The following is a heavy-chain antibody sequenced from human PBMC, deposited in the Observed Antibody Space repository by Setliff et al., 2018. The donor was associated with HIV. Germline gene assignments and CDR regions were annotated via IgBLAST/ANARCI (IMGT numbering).Heavy chain of an antibody. CDR1: GYTFTNYL. D-gene: IGHD1-26*01. CDR2: VDPEDGET. CDR3: ATVRIVGATEFDY. V-gene: IGHV1-69-2*01. J-gene: IGHJ4*02. Sequence: VKVSCQASGYTFTNYLMHWVRQAPGEGLEWVGRVDPEDGETRYAMKFQGSVTISADTSTDTTYLSLTSLRSQDTAVCYCATVRIVGATEFDYWGQGTVVTSPQ.